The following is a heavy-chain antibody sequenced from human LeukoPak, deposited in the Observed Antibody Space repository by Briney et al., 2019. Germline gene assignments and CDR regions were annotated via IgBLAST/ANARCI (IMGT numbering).Heavy chain of an antibody. J-gene: IGHJ6*02. Sequence: GGSLRLSCAASGFTFSSYSMNWVRQAPGKGLEWVSSISSSSSYIYYADSVKGRFTISRDNAKNSLYLQMNSLRAEDTAVYYCARDGLITIFGVVTDENAGYYYYGMDVWGQGTTVTVSS. CDR1: GFTFSSYS. D-gene: IGHD3-3*01. CDR3: ARDGLITIFGVVTDENAGYYYYGMDV. V-gene: IGHV3-21*01. CDR2: ISSSSSYI.